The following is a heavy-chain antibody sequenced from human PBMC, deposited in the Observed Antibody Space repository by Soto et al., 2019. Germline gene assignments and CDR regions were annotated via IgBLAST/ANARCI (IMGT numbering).Heavy chain of an antibody. Sequence: QVQLVGSGGGVVQPGGSLRLSCAASGFTFSGYGMRWVRQSPGEGLEWVAILANDGSYQYYAESVKGRFTISRDNSKNTLYLQMDSLRPEDTAVYYCARSIGGSSYYPPDYWGQGTLVTVSS. CDR3: ARSIGGSSYYPPDY. D-gene: IGHD2-15*01. J-gene: IGHJ4*02. CDR1: GFTFSGYG. V-gene: IGHV3-30*03. CDR2: LANDGSYQ.